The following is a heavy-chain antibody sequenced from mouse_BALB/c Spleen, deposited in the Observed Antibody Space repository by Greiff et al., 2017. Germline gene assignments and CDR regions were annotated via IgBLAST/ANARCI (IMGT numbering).Heavy chain of an antibody. CDR1: GFSLTSYG. CDR2: IWAGGST. Sequence: VQLQQSGPGLVAPSQSLSITCTVSGFSLTSYGVHWVRQPPGKGLEWLGVIWAGGSTNYNSALMSRLSISKDNPKSQVFLKMNSLQTADTAMYYGAREGYYSGSSYGFAYWGQGTLVTVSA. D-gene: IGHD1-1*01. J-gene: IGHJ3*01. V-gene: IGHV2-9*02. CDR3: AREGYYSGSSYGFAY.